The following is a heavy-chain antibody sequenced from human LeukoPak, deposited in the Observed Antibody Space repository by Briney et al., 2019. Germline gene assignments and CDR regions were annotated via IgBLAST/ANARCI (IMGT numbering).Heavy chain of an antibody. Sequence: GGSLRLSCAASGFTFDDYGMSWVRQAPGKGLEWVSYISNSGSTIYYADSVKGRFTISRDNAKNSLYLQMNSLRAEDTAVYYCARDLSYDYVWGSPWEAFDIWGQGTMVTVSS. CDR1: GFTFDDYG. CDR2: ISNSGSTI. J-gene: IGHJ3*02. D-gene: IGHD3-16*01. V-gene: IGHV3-11*04. CDR3: ARDLSYDYVWGSPWEAFDI.